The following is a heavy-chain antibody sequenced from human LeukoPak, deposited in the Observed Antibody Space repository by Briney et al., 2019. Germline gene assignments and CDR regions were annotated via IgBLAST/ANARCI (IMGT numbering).Heavy chain of an antibody. CDR3: ARDSGNALMDAFDI. CDR1: GYTFTSYY. J-gene: IGHJ3*02. D-gene: IGHD5-12*01. V-gene: IGHV1-46*01. Sequence: ASVKVSCKASGYTFTSYYMHWVRQAPGQGLEWMGIINPSGGSTSYAQKFQGRVTMTRDTSISTAYMELSRLRSDDTAVYYCARDSGNALMDAFDIWGQGTMVTVSS. CDR2: INPSGGST.